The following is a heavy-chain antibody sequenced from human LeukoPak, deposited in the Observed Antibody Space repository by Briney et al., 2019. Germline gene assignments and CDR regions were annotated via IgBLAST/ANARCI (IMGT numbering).Heavy chain of an antibody. CDR2: IFWDDDK. CDR3: AQRPKYIGSVRVWFDP. V-gene: IGHV2-5*02. J-gene: IGHJ5*02. D-gene: IGHD1-26*01. CDR1: GFSLNTSGVG. Sequence: SGPTLVKPTQTLTLTCTFSGFSLNTSGVGVGWIRQPPGKALEWLALIFWDDDKRYRPSLKSRLTITKDTSKNEVVLTMTDMDPVDTATYYCAQRPKYIGSVRVWFDPWDQGTLVTVSS.